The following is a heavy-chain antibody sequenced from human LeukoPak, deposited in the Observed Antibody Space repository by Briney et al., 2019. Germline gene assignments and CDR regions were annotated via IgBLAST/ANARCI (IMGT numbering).Heavy chain of an antibody. J-gene: IGHJ4*02. D-gene: IGHD1-26*01. CDR2: ISAYNGNT. CDR1: GYTFTSYG. V-gene: IGHV1-18*01. Sequence: ASVKLSCTASGYTFTSYGISWVRQAPGQGLEWMGCISAYNGNTNYAQTLQGRFTMTTDTSTSTAYMELRSLRSDDTAVYYCATGGPERSSCGIHGFDYCGEG. CDR3: ATGGPERSSCGIHGFDY.